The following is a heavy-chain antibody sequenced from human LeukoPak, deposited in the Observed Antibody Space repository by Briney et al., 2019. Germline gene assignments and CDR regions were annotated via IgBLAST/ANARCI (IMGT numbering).Heavy chain of an antibody. CDR1: GFTFSNAW. D-gene: IGHD3-3*01. Sequence: GGSLRLSCAASGFTFSNAWMSWVRQAPGKGLEWVGRIKSKTDGGTTDYAAPVKGRFTISRDDSKNTLYLQMNSLRAEDTAVYCCARTYYDFWSGYLAYYFDYWGQGTLVTVSS. V-gene: IGHV3-15*01. CDR2: IKSKTDGGTT. J-gene: IGHJ4*02. CDR3: ARTYYDFWSGYLAYYFDY.